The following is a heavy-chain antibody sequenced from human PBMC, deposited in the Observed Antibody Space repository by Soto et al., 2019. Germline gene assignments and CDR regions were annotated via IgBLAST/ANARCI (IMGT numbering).Heavy chain of an antibody. D-gene: IGHD6-13*01. Sequence: SETLSLTCTVSGGSISSSSYYWGWIRQPPGKGLEWIGSIYYSGSTYYNPSLKSRVTISVDTSKNQFSLKLSSVTAADTAVYYCASLPIAAAGTYYYYGMDVWGQGTTVTV. V-gene: IGHV4-39*01. CDR1: GGSISSSSYY. CDR2: IYYSGST. CDR3: ASLPIAAAGTYYYYGMDV. J-gene: IGHJ6*02.